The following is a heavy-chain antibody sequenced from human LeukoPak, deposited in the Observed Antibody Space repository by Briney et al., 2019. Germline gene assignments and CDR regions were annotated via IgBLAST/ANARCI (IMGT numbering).Heavy chain of an antibody. CDR2: ISWNSGSI. CDR3: AKDSADAFDI. J-gene: IGHJ3*02. Sequence: GGSLRLSCAASGFTFDGYAMHWVRQAPGKGLEWVSGISWNSGSIGYADSVKGRFTISRDNAKNSLYLQMNSLRAEDTALYYCAKDSADAFDIWGQGTMVTVSS. V-gene: IGHV3-9*01. CDR1: GFTFDGYA.